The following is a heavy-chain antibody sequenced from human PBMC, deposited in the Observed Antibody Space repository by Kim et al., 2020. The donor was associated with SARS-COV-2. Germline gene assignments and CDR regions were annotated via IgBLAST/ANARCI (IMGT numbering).Heavy chain of an antibody. J-gene: IGHJ5*02. D-gene: IGHD2-15*01. CDR1: GGSFSGYY. CDR2: INHSGST. Sequence: SETLSLTCAVYGGSFSGYYWSWIRQPPGKGLEWIGEINHSGSTNYNPSLKSRVTISVDTSKNQFSLKLSSVTAADTAVYYCARRVVVVAAPPFDPWGQGPLVTVSS. CDR3: ARRVVVVAAPPFDP. V-gene: IGHV4-34*01.